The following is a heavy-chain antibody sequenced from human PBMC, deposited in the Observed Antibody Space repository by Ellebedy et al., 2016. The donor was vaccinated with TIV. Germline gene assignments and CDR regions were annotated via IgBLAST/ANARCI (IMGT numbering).Heavy chain of an antibody. CDR3: TRDIFGVVDYYGMDV. J-gene: IGHJ6*02. CDR1: GFSFGSYA. CDR2: IWYEENNK. V-gene: IGHV3-33*07. Sequence: GESLKISXAATGFSFGSYAMYWVRQAPGKGLEWVAIIWYEENNKKYADSVKGRFTISRDNPKKTLYLEMNSLRAEDTAVYYCTRDIFGVVDYYGMDVWGHGTTVTVSS. D-gene: IGHD3-3*01.